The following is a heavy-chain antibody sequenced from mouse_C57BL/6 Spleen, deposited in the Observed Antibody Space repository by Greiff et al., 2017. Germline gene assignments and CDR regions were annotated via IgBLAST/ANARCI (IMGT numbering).Heavy chain of an antibody. D-gene: IGHD2-5*01. CDR1: GFTFSDYG. Sequence: EVQGVESGGGLVKPGGSLKLSCAASGFTFSDYGMHWVRQAPEKGLEWVAYISSGSSTIYYADTVKGRFTISRDNAKNTLFLQMTSLRSEDTAMYYCARPAYYSNYVFYAMDYWGQGTSGTVSS. J-gene: IGHJ4*01. CDR3: ARPAYYSNYVFYAMDY. V-gene: IGHV5-17*01. CDR2: ISSGSSTI.